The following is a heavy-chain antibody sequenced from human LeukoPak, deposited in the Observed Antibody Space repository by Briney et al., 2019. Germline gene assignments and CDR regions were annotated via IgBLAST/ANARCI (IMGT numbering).Heavy chain of an antibody. CDR3: AKRRSWYVDS. CDR2: ISGNGGST. D-gene: IGHD6-13*01. J-gene: IGHJ4*02. Sequence: GGSLRLPCAASGFTFSTYAMTWVRQAPGKGLEWVSAISGNGGSTYYADSVKGRFTISRDNSKNMLYLQMNSLRAEDTAVYYCAKRRSWYVDSWGQGTLVTVSS. V-gene: IGHV3-23*01. CDR1: GFTFSTYA.